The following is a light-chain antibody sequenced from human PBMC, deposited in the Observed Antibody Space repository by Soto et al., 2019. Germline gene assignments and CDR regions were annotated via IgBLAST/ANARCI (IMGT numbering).Light chain of an antibody. CDR1: QSISSW. CDR2: DAS. CDR3: QQYTSYSWT. Sequence: DIQMTQSPSTLSASVGDRVTITCRASQSISSWLAWYQQKPGKDPKLLIYDASSLESGDPARFSGSGSGTEFTLTISSLQPDDFATYYCQQYTSYSWTFGQGTKVEIK. J-gene: IGKJ1*01. V-gene: IGKV1-5*01.